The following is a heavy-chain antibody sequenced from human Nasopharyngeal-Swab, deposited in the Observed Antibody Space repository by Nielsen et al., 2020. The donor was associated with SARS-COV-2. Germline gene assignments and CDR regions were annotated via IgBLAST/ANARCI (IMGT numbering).Heavy chain of an antibody. CDR3: AKGGSAEWLAFFYYGMDV. D-gene: IGHD6-19*01. V-gene: IGHV3-23*01. CDR2: ISGSGGST. J-gene: IGHJ6*02. Sequence: GESLKISCAASGFTFSSYAMSWVRQAPGKGLEWVSAISGSGGSTYYADSVKGRFTISRDNSKNTLYLQMNSLRAEDTAVYYCAKGGSAEWLAFFYYGMDVWGQGTTVTVSS. CDR1: GFTFSSYA.